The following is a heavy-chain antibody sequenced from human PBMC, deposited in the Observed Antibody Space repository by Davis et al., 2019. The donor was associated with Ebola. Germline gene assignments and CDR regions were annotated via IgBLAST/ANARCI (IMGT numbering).Heavy chain of an antibody. J-gene: IGHJ4*02. CDR1: GFTFSSYW. D-gene: IGHD6-19*01. CDR3: AKMEWLVFYFDY. CDR2: ISGSGGST. V-gene: IGHV3-23*01. Sequence: GGSLRLSCAASGFTFSSYWMSWVRQAPGKGLEWVSAISGSGGSTYYADSVKGRFTISRDNSKNTLYLQMNSLRAEDTAVYYCAKMEWLVFYFDYWGQGTLVTVSS.